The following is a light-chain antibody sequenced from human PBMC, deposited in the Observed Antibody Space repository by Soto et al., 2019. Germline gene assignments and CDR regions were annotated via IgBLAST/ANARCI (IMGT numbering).Light chain of an antibody. CDR3: QQRGNWLLYT. V-gene: IGKV3-11*01. CDR2: DAS. J-gene: IGKJ2*01. CDR1: QSVRIF. Sequence: EIVLTQSPATLSLSPGERATLSCRASQSVRIFLAWYQQKPGQAPRLLIYDASNRATGIPDRFSGSGSGTDFTLTISSLEPEDFAVYYCQQRGNWLLYTFGQGTKVEMK.